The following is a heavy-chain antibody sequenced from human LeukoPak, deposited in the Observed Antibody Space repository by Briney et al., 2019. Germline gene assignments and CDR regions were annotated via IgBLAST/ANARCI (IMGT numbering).Heavy chain of an antibody. D-gene: IGHD5-12*01. CDR1: GFTFSSYS. CDR3: ARVTGYSGADYGMDV. CDR2: ISSSSSYI. Sequence: GGSLRLSCAASGFTFSSYSLNWVRQPPGKGLEGVSSISSSSSYIYYENSVKGRLTISRDNAKNSLYLQMNSLRAEDTAVYYCARVTGYSGADYGMDVWGQGTRSPSP. J-gene: IGHJ6*02. V-gene: IGHV3-21*01.